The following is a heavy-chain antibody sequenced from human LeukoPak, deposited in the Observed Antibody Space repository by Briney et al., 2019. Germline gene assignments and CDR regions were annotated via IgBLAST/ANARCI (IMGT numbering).Heavy chain of an antibody. Sequence: SVKVSCKASGGTFSSYAISWVRQAPGQGLEWMGRIIPIFGIANYAQKFQGRATITADKSTSTAYMELSSLRSEDTAVYYCARDRRYYDSSGYRYYFDYWGQGTLVTVSS. D-gene: IGHD3-22*01. CDR1: GGTFSSYA. CDR3: ARDRRYYDSSGYRYYFDY. J-gene: IGHJ4*02. CDR2: IIPIFGIA. V-gene: IGHV1-69*04.